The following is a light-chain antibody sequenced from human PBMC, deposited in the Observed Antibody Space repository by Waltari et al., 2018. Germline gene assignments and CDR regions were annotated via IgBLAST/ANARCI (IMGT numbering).Light chain of an antibody. J-gene: IGKJ1*01. Sequence: DIVLTQSPASLSLSPRDRATPSCRASQSVGRTLGWYQQRPGQAPRLLIYDASSRATGIPDRFSGSGSGTDFSLTISRLEPEDFAVYYCQKYGTRPATFGQGTKVEVK. CDR1: QSVGRT. CDR3: QKYGTRPAT. V-gene: IGKV3-20*01. CDR2: DAS.